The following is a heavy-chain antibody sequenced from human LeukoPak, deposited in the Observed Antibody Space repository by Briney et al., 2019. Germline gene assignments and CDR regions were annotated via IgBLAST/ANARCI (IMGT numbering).Heavy chain of an antibody. D-gene: IGHD3-22*01. V-gene: IGHV4-59*01. CDR1: GGSISSYY. CDR3: ARSYYSRYYYDSSGSNAFDI. CDR2: IYYSGST. J-gene: IGHJ3*02. Sequence: PSKTLSLTCTVSGGSISSYYWSWIRQPPVKGLEWIGYIYYSGSTNYNPSLKSRVTISVDTSKNQFSLKLSSVTAADTAVYYCARSYYSRYYYDSSGSNAFDIWGQGTMVTVSS.